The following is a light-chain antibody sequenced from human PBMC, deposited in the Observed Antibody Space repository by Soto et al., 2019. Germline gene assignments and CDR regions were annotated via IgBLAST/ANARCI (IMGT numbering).Light chain of an antibody. CDR1: EDISNF. CDR2: KAS. Sequence: DIQMTQSPSDMSASVGDRVTITCRASEDISNFLVWFQQRPGKVPKLLIYKASTLKSGVPSRFSGSGSETEFTLTISSLQPDDFATYYCQHYNNYLITFGQGTRLEIK. J-gene: IGKJ5*01. CDR3: QHYNNYLIT. V-gene: IGKV1-17*03.